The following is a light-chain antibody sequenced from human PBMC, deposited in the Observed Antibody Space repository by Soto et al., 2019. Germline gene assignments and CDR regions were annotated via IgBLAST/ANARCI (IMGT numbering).Light chain of an antibody. J-gene: IGLJ1*01. Sequence: QSVLTQPASVSGSPGQSITISCTGTSSVVGSYNLVSWYQQHPGKAPKLMIYEVSKRPSGVSNRFSGSKSGNTASLTISGLQAEDEADYYCCSYAGSSSLSFGTGTKVTVL. CDR2: EVS. V-gene: IGLV2-23*02. CDR1: SSVVGSYNL. CDR3: CSYAGSSSLS.